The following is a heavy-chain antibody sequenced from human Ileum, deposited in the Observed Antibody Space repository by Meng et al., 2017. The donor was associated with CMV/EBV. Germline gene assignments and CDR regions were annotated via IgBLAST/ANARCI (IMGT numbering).Heavy chain of an antibody. CDR3: ARDADFWSGYYIYYYYGMDV. D-gene: IGHD3-3*01. Sequence: GESLKISCAASVFTFSSYSMNWVRQAPGKGLEWVSSISSSSSYIYYADSVKGRFTISRDNAKNSLYLQMNSLRAEDTAVYYCARDADFWSGYYIYYYYGMDVWGQGTTVTVSS. J-gene: IGHJ6*02. V-gene: IGHV3-21*01. CDR1: VFTFSSYS. CDR2: ISSSSSYI.